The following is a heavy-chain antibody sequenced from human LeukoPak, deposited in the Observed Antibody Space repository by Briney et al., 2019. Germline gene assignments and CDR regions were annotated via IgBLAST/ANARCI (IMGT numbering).Heavy chain of an antibody. J-gene: IGHJ3*02. V-gene: IGHV4-34*01. CDR2: INHSGST. CDR1: GGSLSGYY. Sequence: SETLSLTCAVYGGSLSGYYWSWIRQPPGKGLEWIGEINHSGSTNYNPSLKSRVTISVDTSKNQFSLKLSSVTAADTAVYYCARRVNAFDIWGQGAMVTVSS. CDR3: ARRVNAFDI. D-gene: IGHD2-21*01.